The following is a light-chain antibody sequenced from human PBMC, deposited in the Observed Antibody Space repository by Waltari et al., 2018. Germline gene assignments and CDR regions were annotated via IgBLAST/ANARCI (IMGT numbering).Light chain of an antibody. V-gene: IGKV3-15*01. J-gene: IGKJ1*01. CDR2: SAL. Sequence: EIVMTQSPATLSVSPGDTATLSCRARQSVSSNLAWYQQKPGQAPRLLIYSALTRATGIPARFSGSVSGTEFTLTITSMQSEDFAVYYCQQYNDWPPWTFGQGTRVEMK. CDR1: QSVSSN. CDR3: QQYNDWPPWT.